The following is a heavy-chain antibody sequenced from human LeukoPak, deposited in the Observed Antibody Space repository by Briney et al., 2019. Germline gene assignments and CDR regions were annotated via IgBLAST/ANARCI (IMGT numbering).Heavy chain of an antibody. D-gene: IGHD3-22*01. CDR1: GFTFSSYA. J-gene: IGHJ4*02. V-gene: IGHV3-23*01. CDR2: ISGSGGST. Sequence: GGSLRLSCAASGFTFSSYAMSWIRQAPGKGLEWVSAISGSGGSTYYADSVKGRFTISRDNSKNTPYLQMNSLRAEDTAVYYCAKTSGVIVVVITVYYFDYWGQGTLVTVSS. CDR3: AKTSGVIVVVITVYYFDY.